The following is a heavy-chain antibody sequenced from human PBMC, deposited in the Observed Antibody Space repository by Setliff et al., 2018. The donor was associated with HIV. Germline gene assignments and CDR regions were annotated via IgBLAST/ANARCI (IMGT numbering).Heavy chain of an antibody. Sequence: GGSLRLSCAASGFTFSSYWMSWVRQAPGKGLEWVANIKQDGSEKYYVDSVKGRFTISRDNAKNSLYLQMHSLRAEDTAVYYCASESDCSSARCQAALEWVEWNYYYGMDVWGQGTTVTVSS. J-gene: IGHJ6*02. CDR2: IKQDGSEK. V-gene: IGHV3-7*01. D-gene: IGHD2-2*01. CDR3: ASESDCSSARCQAALEWVEWNYYYGMDV. CDR1: GFTFSSYW.